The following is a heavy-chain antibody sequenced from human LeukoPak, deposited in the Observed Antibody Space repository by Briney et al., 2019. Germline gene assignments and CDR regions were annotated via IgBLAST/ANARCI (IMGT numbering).Heavy chain of an antibody. Sequence: GASVKVSCKASGYTFTSYGISWVRQAPGQGLEWMGWISAYNGNTNYAQKLQGRVTMTTDTSTSTAYMELRSLRSDDTAVYYCARDRGSYYYDSSGYYPPFDYWGQGTLVTVSS. CDR1: GYTFTSYG. CDR2: ISAYNGNT. V-gene: IGHV1-18*01. J-gene: IGHJ4*02. CDR3: ARDRGSYYYDSSGYYPPFDY. D-gene: IGHD3-22*01.